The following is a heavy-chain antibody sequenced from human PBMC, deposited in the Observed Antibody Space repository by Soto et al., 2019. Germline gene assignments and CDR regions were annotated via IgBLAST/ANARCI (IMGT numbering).Heavy chain of an antibody. CDR1: GGSFSGYY. J-gene: IGHJ6*02. D-gene: IGHD3-10*01. V-gene: IGHV4-34*01. Sequence: SETLSLTCAVYGGSFSGYYWSWIRQPPGKGLEWIGEINHSGSTNYNPSLKSRVTISVDTSKNQFSLKLSSVTAADTAVYYCARGVTYYYGSGSYFGMAVWGQGTTVTVSS. CDR3: ARGVTYYYGSGSYFGMAV. CDR2: INHSGST.